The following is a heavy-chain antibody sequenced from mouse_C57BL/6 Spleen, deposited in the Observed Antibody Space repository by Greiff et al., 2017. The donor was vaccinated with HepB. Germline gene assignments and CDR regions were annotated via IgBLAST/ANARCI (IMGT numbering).Heavy chain of an antibody. D-gene: IGHD2-1*01. V-gene: IGHV1-53*01. CDR1: GYTFTSYW. CDR3: AREDYGKYGGYFGY. CDR2: INPSNGGT. J-gene: IGHJ2*01. Sequence: VQLQQPGPELVKPGASVKLSCKASGYTFTSYWMHWVKQGPGQGLEWIGNINPSNGGTNYNEKFKSKATLTVDKSSSTAYMQLSSLTSEDSAVYYCAREDYGKYGGYFGYWGQGTTLTVSS.